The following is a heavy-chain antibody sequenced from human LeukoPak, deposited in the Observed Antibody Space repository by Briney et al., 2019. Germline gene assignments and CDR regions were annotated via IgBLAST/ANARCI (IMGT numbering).Heavy chain of an antibody. J-gene: IGHJ5*02. Sequence: SETLSLTCAVYGGSFSAYYWSWIRQPPGKGLEWIGEINHSGRPNYSPSLKSRVAISIDMSKNEFSLRLSSVTAADTAMYYCASLRYDSSAYDHPLPHHWGQGTQVTVSS. D-gene: IGHD3-22*01. CDR1: GGSFSAYY. V-gene: IGHV4-34*01. CDR3: ASLRYDSSAYDHPLPHH. CDR2: INHSGRP.